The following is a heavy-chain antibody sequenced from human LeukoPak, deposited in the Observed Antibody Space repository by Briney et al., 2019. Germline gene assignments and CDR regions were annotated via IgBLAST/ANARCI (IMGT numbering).Heavy chain of an antibody. V-gene: IGHV1-18*01. CDR2: VTTYNGDT. J-gene: IGHJ4*02. Sequence: ASVKVSCKASDYTFTSYGIIWVRQAPGQGLKFMGWVTTYNGDTDSEQSLQGRVTMTADTSTNTAYMELRSLRSDDTAVYYCARDHSVGATMGRYWGQGTLVTVSS. CDR3: ARDHSVGATMGRY. CDR1: DYTFTSYG. D-gene: IGHD1-26*01.